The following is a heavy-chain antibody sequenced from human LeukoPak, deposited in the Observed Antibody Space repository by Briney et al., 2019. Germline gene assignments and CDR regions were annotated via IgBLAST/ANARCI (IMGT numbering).Heavy chain of an antibody. CDR3: ARGFDGPNAFDI. CDR2: ISYSGST. D-gene: IGHD3-9*01. Sequence: SETLSLTCTVSGGSFTPYYWSWIRQPPGKGLEWIGHISYSGSTNYNPSLKSRVTVSIDTSKNQVSLKLSSMTAADTAVYYCARGFDGPNAFDIWGQGTMVTVSS. CDR1: GGSFTPYY. J-gene: IGHJ3*02. V-gene: IGHV4-59*01.